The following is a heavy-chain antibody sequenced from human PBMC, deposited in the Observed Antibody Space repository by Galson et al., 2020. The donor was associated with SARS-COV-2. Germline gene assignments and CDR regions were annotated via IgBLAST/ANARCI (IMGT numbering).Heavy chain of an antibody. CDR1: GFIVSKNY. CDR3: AIGLQYAFET. V-gene: IGHV3-53*01. Sequence: GGSLRLSCPASGFIVSKNYLSWVRQTPGKGLEWLSVLYADGSTDYAASVRDRFTISRDNFKNTLYLRMSSLRAEDKGVYFCAIGLQYAFETWGTGTMVTVSS. CDR2: LYADGST. J-gene: IGHJ3*02. D-gene: IGHD1-1*01.